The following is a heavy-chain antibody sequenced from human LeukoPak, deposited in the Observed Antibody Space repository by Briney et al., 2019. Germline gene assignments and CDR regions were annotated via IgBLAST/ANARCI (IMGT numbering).Heavy chain of an antibody. CDR3: AKDPRSSGWYYFDY. Sequence: GGTLRLSCAASGFTFSGFAMSWVRQAPGKGLEWVSAISGSGGSTYYADSVKGRFTISRDNSKNTLYLQTNSLRAEDTAVYYCAKDPRSSGWYYFDYWGQGTLVTVSS. CDR1: GFTFSGFA. J-gene: IGHJ4*02. CDR2: ISGSGGST. D-gene: IGHD6-19*01. V-gene: IGHV3-23*01.